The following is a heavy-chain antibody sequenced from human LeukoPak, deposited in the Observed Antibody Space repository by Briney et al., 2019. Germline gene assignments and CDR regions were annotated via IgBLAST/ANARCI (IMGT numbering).Heavy chain of an antibody. CDR1: GFTFSGST. Sequence: GGSLRLSCAASGFTFSGSTMHWVRQASGKGLEWVGHIRSKANNYATSYAASVKGRFTISGDDSKNTAYLQMNSLKTEDTAVYYCTCRSSRVTGSTADYWGQGTLVTVSS. CDR2: IRSKANNYAT. J-gene: IGHJ4*02. CDR3: TCRSSRVTGSTADY. D-gene: IGHD1-20*01. V-gene: IGHV3-73*01.